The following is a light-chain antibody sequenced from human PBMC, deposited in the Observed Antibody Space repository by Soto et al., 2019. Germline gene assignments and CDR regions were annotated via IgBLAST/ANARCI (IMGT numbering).Light chain of an antibody. CDR3: SSYTSSSTPG. V-gene: IGLV2-14*01. Sequence: QSALTRPASVSGSPGQSITISCTGTSSDVGGYNYVSWYQQHPGKAPKLMIYDVSNRPSGVSNRFSGSKSGNTASLTISGLQPEDEGDYYCSSYTSSSTPGFGGGTK. CDR1: SSDVGGYNY. J-gene: IGLJ3*02. CDR2: DVS.